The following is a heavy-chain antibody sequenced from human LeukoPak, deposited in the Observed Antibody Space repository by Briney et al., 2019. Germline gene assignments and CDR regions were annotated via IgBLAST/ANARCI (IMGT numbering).Heavy chain of an antibody. CDR1: GGTFSSYA. Sequence: ASVKVSCKASGGTFSSYAISWVRQAPGQGLEWMGRIIPIFGTANYAQKFQGRVTITTDESTSTAYMEPSSLRSEDTAVYYCATYVDTAMVVDAFDIWGQGTMVTVSS. V-gene: IGHV1-69*05. J-gene: IGHJ3*02. D-gene: IGHD5-18*01. CDR3: ATYVDTAMVVDAFDI. CDR2: IIPIFGTA.